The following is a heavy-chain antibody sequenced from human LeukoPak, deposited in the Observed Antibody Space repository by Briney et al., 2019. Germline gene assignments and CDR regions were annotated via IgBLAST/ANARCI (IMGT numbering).Heavy chain of an antibody. CDR2: ISSSSSYI. Sequence: GGSLRLSCAASGFTFSSYSMIWVRQPPGKGLEWGSSISSSSSYIYYADSVKGRFTISRDNAKNTLYLQMNSLRAEDTAVYYCATSIAVAGTRYFHHWGQGTLVTVSS. CDR1: GFTFSSYS. D-gene: IGHD6-19*01. V-gene: IGHV3-21*01. J-gene: IGHJ1*01. CDR3: ATSIAVAGTRYFHH.